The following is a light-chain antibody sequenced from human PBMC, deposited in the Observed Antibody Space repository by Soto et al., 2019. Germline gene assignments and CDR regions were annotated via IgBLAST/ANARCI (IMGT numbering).Light chain of an antibody. CDR2: EDN. CDR1: SSNTENHY. CDR3: GTWDSSLNTGWV. Sequence: QSVLTQPPSVSAAPGQRVTISCSGSSSNTENHYVSWYQQLPGTAPKLLIYEDNKRPSEIPDRFSGSKSGTSATLGITGLQTGDEADYYCGTWDSSLNTGWVFGGGTKLTVL. J-gene: IGLJ3*02. V-gene: IGLV1-51*01.